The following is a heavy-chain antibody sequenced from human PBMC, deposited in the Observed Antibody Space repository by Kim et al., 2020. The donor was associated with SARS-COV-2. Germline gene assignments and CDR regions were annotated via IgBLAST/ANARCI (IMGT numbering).Heavy chain of an antibody. CDR2: ISGSGGST. D-gene: IGHD3-22*01. J-gene: IGHJ3*02. Sequence: GGSLRLSCAASGFTFSSYAMSWVRQAPGKGLEWVSAISGSGGSTYYADSVKGRFTISRDNSKNTLYLQMNSLRAEDTAVYYCARRVIVVVITTKWSAFDIWGQGTMVTVSS. CDR3: ARRVIVVVITTKWSAFDI. V-gene: IGHV3-23*01. CDR1: GFTFSSYA.